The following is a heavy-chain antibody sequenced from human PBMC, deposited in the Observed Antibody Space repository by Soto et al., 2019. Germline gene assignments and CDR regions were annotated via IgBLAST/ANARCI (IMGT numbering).Heavy chain of an antibody. CDR2: ISYDGTNK. J-gene: IGHJ4*02. CDR3: ARDPKTSGGQHWAFNYFDS. Sequence: LRLSCAASGFSFSISPMHWVRQAPGKGPEWVALISYDGTNKFYADSVKGRFTISRDNSKSTLYLQVDSLRPEDAAVYYCARDPKTSGGQHWAFNYFDSWGQGTLVTV. V-gene: IGHV3-30-3*01. CDR1: GFSFSISP. D-gene: IGHD7-27*01.